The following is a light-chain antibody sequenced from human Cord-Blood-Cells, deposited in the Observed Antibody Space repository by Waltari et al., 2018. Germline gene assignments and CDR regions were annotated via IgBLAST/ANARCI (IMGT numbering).Light chain of an antibody. J-gene: IGLJ2*01. V-gene: IGLV3-19*01. CDR2: GKN. CDR3: NSRDSSGNHLV. CDR1: SLRSYY. Sequence: SSELTQDPAVSVALGQTVRITCQGDSLRSYYASRYQQKPGQAPVLVLYGKNNRPSGIPDRFSGSSSGNTASLTITGAQAEDEADYYCNSRDSSGNHLVFGGGTKLTVL.